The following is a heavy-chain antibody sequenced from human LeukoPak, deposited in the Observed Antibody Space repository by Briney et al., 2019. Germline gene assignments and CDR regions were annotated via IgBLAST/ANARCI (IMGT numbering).Heavy chain of an antibody. CDR3: ARVRKQQLVLYYYYYYYYMDV. CDR1: RGTFSSYA. V-gene: IGHV1-69*13. J-gene: IGHJ6*03. D-gene: IGHD6-13*01. Sequence: SVKVSCKASRGTFSSYAINWVRQAPGQGLEWMGGIIPIFGTANYAQKFQGRVTITADESTSTAYMELRSLRSDDTAVYYCARVRKQQLVLYYYYYYYYMDVWGKGTTVTISS. CDR2: IIPIFGTA.